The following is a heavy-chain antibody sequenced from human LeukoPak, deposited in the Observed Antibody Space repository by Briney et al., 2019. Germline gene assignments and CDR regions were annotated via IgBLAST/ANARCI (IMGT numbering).Heavy chain of an antibody. Sequence: PGGSLRLSCAASGFTFSSYSMNWVRQAPGKGLEWVSYISSSSSTIYYADSVKGRFTISRDNAKNSLYLQMNSLRDEDTAVYYCARSGPGGILGAKYYYGLDVWGQGTTVIVSS. CDR3: ARSGPGGILGAKYYYGLDV. V-gene: IGHV3-48*02. J-gene: IGHJ6*02. D-gene: IGHD3-16*01. CDR2: ISSSSSTI. CDR1: GFTFSSYS.